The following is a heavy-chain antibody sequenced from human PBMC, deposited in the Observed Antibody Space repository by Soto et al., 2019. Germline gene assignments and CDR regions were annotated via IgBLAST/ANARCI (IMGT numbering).Heavy chain of an antibody. Sequence: QVQLQESGPGLVKPSGTLSLTSAVSGDSITNSRWWTWVRQPPGKRLEWIGDILHSGEPNYNPSLKSRIFISVDKCKNQFSLRVSSVTAAGPAVYYCAYSTGWYRHDVWGPGTLVTVSS. V-gene: IGHV4-4*02. CDR3: AYSTGWYRHDV. D-gene: IGHD6-19*01. CDR1: GDSITNSRW. J-gene: IGHJ3*01. CDR2: ILHSGEP.